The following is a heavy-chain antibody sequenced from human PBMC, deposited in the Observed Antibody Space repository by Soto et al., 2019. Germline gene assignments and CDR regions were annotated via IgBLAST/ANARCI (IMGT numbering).Heavy chain of an antibody. J-gene: IGHJ4*02. CDR1: GFTFSRFE. CDR3: TSAAWFPSLSFY. V-gene: IGHV3-48*03. CDR2: ISSSGSTA. Sequence: PGGSLRLSCAASGFTFSRFELHWVRQAPGKGLEWISYISSSGSTAYYASSVEGRFTISRDNANNSVYLQMDSLRAEDTALYYCTSAAWFPSLSFYWGQGALVTVSS. D-gene: IGHD3-10*01.